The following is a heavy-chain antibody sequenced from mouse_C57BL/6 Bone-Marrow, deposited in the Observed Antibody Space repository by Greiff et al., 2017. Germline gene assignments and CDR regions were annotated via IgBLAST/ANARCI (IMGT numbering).Heavy chain of an antibody. D-gene: IGHD1-1*01. Sequence: EVQLQQSGPELVKPGASVKIPCKASGYTFTDYNMDWVKQSHGKSLEWIGDINPNNGGTIYNQKFKGKATLTVDKSSSTAYMELRSLTSEDTAVYYCASRTVVEGFAYWGQGTLVTVAA. CDR3: ASRTVVEGFAY. V-gene: IGHV1-18*01. CDR2: INPNNGGT. CDR1: GYTFTDYN. J-gene: IGHJ3*01.